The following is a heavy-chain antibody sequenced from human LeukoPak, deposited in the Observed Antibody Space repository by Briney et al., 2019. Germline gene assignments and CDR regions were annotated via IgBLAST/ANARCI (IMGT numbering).Heavy chain of an antibody. Sequence: TSETLSLTCAVYGGSFSGYYWSWIRQPPGKGLEWIGEINHSGSTNYNPSLKSRVTISVDTSKNQFSLKLSSVTAADTAVYYCAGGLLWFGEPRHFDYWGQGTLVTVSS. V-gene: IGHV4-34*01. J-gene: IGHJ4*02. CDR2: INHSGST. D-gene: IGHD3-10*01. CDR3: AGGLLWFGEPRHFDY. CDR1: GGSFSGYY.